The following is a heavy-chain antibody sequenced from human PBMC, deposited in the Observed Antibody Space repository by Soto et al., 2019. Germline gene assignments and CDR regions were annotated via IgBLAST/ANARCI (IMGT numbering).Heavy chain of an antibody. Sequence: QITLKESGPTLVKPTQTLTLTCSFSGFSLDTSGVGVAWIRQSPGKAPEWLALIYWDDDKSYSPSLRNRLTIANDTSKNQLFLTMTNMDPVDTATYYCAHSRYSSSSLSLWCQGTLVTDSS. J-gene: IGHJ1*01. D-gene: IGHD6-6*01. CDR1: GFSLDTSGVG. CDR2: IYWDDDK. CDR3: AHSRYSSSSLSL. V-gene: IGHV2-5*02.